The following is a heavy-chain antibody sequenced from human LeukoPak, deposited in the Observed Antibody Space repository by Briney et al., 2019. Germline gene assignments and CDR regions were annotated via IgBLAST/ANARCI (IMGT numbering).Heavy chain of an antibody. V-gene: IGHV3-53*01. CDR3: AKDRVPDGVWSFDY. Sequence: GGSLRLSCAASGFTVSNNFMTWVRRAPGKGLEWVSAIYSGGSTHYADSVKGRFTISRDNSKNTLYLQMSSLRAEDTAVYYCAKDRVPDGVWSFDYWGQGSLVIVSS. J-gene: IGHJ4*02. CDR1: GFTVSNNF. D-gene: IGHD2-8*02. CDR2: IYSGGST.